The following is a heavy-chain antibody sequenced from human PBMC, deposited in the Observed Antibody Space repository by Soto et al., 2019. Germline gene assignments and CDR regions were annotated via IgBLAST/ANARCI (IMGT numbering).Heavy chain of an antibody. CDR3: AREGYYDSSGYDY. Sequence: ASVKVSCKASGGTFSSYTISWVRQAPGQGLEWMGRIIPILGIANYAQKFQGRVTITADKSTSTAYMELSSLRSEDTAVYYCAREGYYDSSGYDYWGQGTLVTVSS. CDR1: GGTFSSYT. CDR2: IIPILGIA. D-gene: IGHD3-22*01. J-gene: IGHJ4*02. V-gene: IGHV1-69*04.